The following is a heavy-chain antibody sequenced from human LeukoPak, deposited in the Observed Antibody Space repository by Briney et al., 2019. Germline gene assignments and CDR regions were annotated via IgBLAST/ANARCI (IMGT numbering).Heavy chain of an antibody. CDR2: IYYSGST. V-gene: IGHV4-59*01. D-gene: IGHD2-15*01. J-gene: IGHJ4*02. CDR1: GGSISSYY. Sequence: PSETLSLTCTVSGGSISSYYWSWIRQPPGKGLEWIGYIYYSGSTNYNPSLKSRVTISVDTSKNQFSLKLSPVTAADTAVYYCARVTGDSLFDYWGQGTLVTVSS. CDR3: ARVTGDSLFDY.